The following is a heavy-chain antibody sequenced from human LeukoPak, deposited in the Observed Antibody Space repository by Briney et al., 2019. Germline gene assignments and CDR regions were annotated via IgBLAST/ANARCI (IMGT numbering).Heavy chain of an antibody. CDR2: ISPGGGAT. CDR1: GFTFRDYH. V-gene: IGHV3-11*01. CDR3: AGGLDIAVAGPGGYFDY. J-gene: IGHJ4*02. Sequence: GGSLRLSCAASGFTFRDYHMNWIRQAPGKGLEWVSYISPGGGATYFADSVKGRFTISRDNTKNSLFLRMNSLTAEDTAVYYCAGGLDIAVAGPGGYFDYWGQGTLVTVSS. D-gene: IGHD6-19*01.